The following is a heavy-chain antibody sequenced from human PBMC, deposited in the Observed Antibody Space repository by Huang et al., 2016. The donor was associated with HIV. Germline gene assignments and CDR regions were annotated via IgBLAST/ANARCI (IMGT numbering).Heavy chain of an antibody. Sequence: EVQLVESGGGLVQPGGSLRLSCAASGFSISSYWMHWVRQAPGKGLGGVARINSGGSSTSYADSVKGRFTISRDNAKNTLYLQMNSLRAADTAVYYCARDPRIQSWLNFFDYWGQGTLVSVSS. J-gene: IGHJ4*02. CDR2: INSGGSST. D-gene: IGHD3-22*01. CDR3: ARDPRIQSWLNFFDY. V-gene: IGHV3-74*01. CDR1: GFSISSYW.